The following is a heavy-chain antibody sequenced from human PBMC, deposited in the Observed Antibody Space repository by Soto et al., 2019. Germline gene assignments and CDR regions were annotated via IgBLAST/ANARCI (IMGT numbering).Heavy chain of an antibody. CDR3: ARERQWESLPY. V-gene: IGHV1-18*01. CDR1: GYTFRNYG. CDR2: VSAYNRNT. J-gene: IGHJ4*02. D-gene: IGHD1-26*01. Sequence: QVQLVQSGAEVKKPGASVKVSCEAYGYTFRNYGITWVRQAPGQGLEWMGWVSAYNRNTNYAQKFQERVTMTTDTXXXXXXXXXXXXXXXXXXXXXCARERQWESLPYWGQGTLVTVSS.